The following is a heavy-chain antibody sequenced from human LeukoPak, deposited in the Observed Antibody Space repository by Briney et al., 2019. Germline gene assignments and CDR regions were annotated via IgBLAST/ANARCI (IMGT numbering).Heavy chain of an antibody. CDR3: ARGAPDLGIPGWFDP. Sequence: GGSLRLSCAASGFTFSTYNMNWVRQAPGKGLEWVSSISDNSRYIYYADSVKGRFTISRDNAKNSLYLQMNSLRAEDTAVYYCARGAPDLGIPGWFDPWGQGTLVTVSS. J-gene: IGHJ5*02. CDR2: ISDNSRYI. V-gene: IGHV3-21*01. CDR1: GFTFSTYN. D-gene: IGHD3-16*01.